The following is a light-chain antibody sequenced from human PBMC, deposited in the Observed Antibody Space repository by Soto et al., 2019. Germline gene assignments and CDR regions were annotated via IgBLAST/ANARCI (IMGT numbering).Light chain of an antibody. CDR3: GTWDSSLNAEV. Sequence: QSALTQPASVSGSPGQSITISCTGTSSDVGGYNYVSWYQQHPGKAPKLMIYEVSNRPSGVSNRFSGSKSGNTASLTISGLQADDEADYYCGTWDSSLNAEVFGGGTKLTVL. V-gene: IGLV2-14*01. CDR1: SSDVGGYNY. CDR2: EVS. J-gene: IGLJ2*01.